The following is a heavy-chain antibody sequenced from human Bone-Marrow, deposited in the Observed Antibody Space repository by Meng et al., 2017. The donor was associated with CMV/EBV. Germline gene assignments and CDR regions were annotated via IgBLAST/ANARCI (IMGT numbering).Heavy chain of an antibody. CDR1: NAW. J-gene: IGHJ4*02. CDR2: IKSRTDGGTT. D-gene: IGHD3-22*01. Sequence: NAWMNWVSQAPGKGVEWVGRIKSRTDGGTTDYAASVKGRFAISRDDSKNTLYLQMNSLKTEDTAVYYCTTDQMDYYDSSGYYWGDYWGQGTLVTVSS. V-gene: IGHV3-15*07. CDR3: TTDQMDYYDSSGYYWGDY.